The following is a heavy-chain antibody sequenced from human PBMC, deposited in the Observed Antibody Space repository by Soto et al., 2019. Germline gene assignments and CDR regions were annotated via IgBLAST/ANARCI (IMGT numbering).Heavy chain of an antibody. J-gene: IGHJ4*02. CDR2: IRNSGDVT. D-gene: IGHD3-3*01. Sequence: PGGSLRLSCAASGFSFATYAMSWVRQAPGKGLEWVATIRNSGDVTFYGDSVKGRFTMSRGNSENTLSLQMSSLRAEDTAVYYCVKNVWSGSGYFDYWGQGTLVTVSS. CDR3: VKNVWSGSGYFDY. CDR1: GFSFATYA. V-gene: IGHV3-23*01.